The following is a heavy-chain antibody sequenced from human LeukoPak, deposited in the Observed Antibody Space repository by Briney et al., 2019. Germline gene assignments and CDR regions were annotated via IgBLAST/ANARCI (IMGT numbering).Heavy chain of an antibody. Sequence: PSETLSLTCTVSGGSISSYYWSWIRQPPGKGLEWIGYIYYSGSTDYNPSLKSRVTISVDTSKNQFSLNLSSVTAADTAVYYCARLTVIPAAMTFYYYYYMDVWGKGTTVTVSS. J-gene: IGHJ6*03. CDR2: IYYSGST. CDR3: ARLTVIPAAMTFYYYYYMDV. D-gene: IGHD2-2*01. CDR1: GGSISSYY. V-gene: IGHV4-59*01.